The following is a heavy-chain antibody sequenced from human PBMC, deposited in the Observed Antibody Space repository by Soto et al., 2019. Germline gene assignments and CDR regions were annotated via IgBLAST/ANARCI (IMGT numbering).Heavy chain of an antibody. J-gene: IGHJ3*02. CDR3: AKVGTYDFWSGYDCALDI. CDR1: GFTFSNYA. Sequence: EVLLLESGGGLVQPGGSLRLSCTASGFTFSNYAMSWVRQAPGKGLEWVSGISGSGGGTDYADSEKGRFTISRDNSQNPLYLQLSSLSADDTACHYCAKVGTYDFWSGYDCALDICVEGTMVTVTS. CDR2: ISGSGGGT. V-gene: IGHV3-23*01. D-gene: IGHD3-3*01.